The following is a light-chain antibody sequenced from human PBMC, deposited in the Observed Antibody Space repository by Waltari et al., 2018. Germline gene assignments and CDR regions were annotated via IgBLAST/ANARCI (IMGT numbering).Light chain of an antibody. CDR2: EGS. J-gene: IGLJ3*02. CDR1: SSDVGSYAL. Sequence: QSALTQPASVSGSPGQSITISCTGSSSDVGSYALVSWYQQHPGEAPKLIIYEGSKRPSGISNRFSGSKSGNTASLTISGLQAEDEADYYCCSYAGSTTSWLCGGGTKLTVL. CDR3: CSYAGSTTSWL. V-gene: IGLV2-23*01.